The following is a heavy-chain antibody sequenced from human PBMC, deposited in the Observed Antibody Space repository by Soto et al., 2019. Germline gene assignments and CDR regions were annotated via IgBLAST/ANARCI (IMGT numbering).Heavy chain of an antibody. J-gene: IGHJ6*02. D-gene: IGHD5-18*01. Sequence: GASVKVSCKASGYTFTSYGISWVRQAPGQGLEWMGWISAYNGNTNYAQKLQGRVTMTTDTSTSTAYMELRSLRSDDTAVYYCARPVTAMVGGYYYYGMDVWGQGTTVTVSS. CDR1: GYTFTSYG. V-gene: IGHV1-18*04. CDR3: ARPVTAMVGGYYYYGMDV. CDR2: ISAYNGNT.